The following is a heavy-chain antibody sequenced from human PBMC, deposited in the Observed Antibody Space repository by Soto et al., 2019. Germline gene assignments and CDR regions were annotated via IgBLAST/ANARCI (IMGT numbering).Heavy chain of an antibody. CDR1: GYTLTELS. CDR3: ATQSQLYSSRWYEGHGWFDP. D-gene: IGHD6-13*01. CDR2: FDPEDGET. J-gene: IGHJ5*02. V-gene: IGHV1-24*01. Sequence: ASVKVSCKVSGYTLTELSMHWVRQAPGKGLEWMGGFDPEDGETIYAQKFQGRVTMTEDTSTDTAYMELSSLRSEDTAVYYCATQSQLYSSRWYEGHGWFDPWGQGTLVTVSS.